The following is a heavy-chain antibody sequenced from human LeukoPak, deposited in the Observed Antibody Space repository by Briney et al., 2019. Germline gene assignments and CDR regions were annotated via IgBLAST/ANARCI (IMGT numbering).Heavy chain of an antibody. CDR1: GFTFSNHA. D-gene: IGHD6-19*01. J-gene: IGHJ6*02. Sequence: GGSLRLSCAASGFTFSNHAMSWVRQAPGKGLEWVSVISGSGGSPYYADSVKGRFTISRDNSKNTLYLQMNSLRAEDTAVYYCARDRIAVAGTGYYGMDVWGQGTAVTVSS. CDR2: ISGSGGSP. V-gene: IGHV3-23*01. CDR3: ARDRIAVAGTGYYGMDV.